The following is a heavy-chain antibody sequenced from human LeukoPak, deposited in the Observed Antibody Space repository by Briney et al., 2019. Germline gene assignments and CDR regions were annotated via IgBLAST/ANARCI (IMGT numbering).Heavy chain of an antibody. Sequence: GESLKISCQGSGYSFTSYWIGWVRQMPGKGLEWMGIIYPGDSDTRYSPSFQGQVTISADKSISTAYLQWSSLKASDTAMHYCAVLGYCSSTSCSTDYYGMDVWGQGTTVTVSS. CDR3: AVLGYCSSTSCSTDYYGMDV. J-gene: IGHJ6*02. V-gene: IGHV5-51*01. CDR2: IYPGDSDT. D-gene: IGHD2-2*01. CDR1: GYSFTSYW.